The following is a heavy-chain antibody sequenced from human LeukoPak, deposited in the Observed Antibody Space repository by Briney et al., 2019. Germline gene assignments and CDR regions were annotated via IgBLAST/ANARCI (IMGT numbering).Heavy chain of an antibody. D-gene: IGHD3-10*01. CDR2: INSDGSST. Sequence: PGGSLRLSCAASGFSFSSYAMSWVRQAPGKGLEWVSRINSDGSSTSYADSVKGRFTISRDNAKNTLYLQMNSLRAEDTAVYYCARVSYYYGSGSYRPTAVYYFDYWGQGTLVTVSS. CDR3: ARVSYYYGSGSYRPTAVYYFDY. J-gene: IGHJ4*02. V-gene: IGHV3-74*01. CDR1: GFSFSSYA.